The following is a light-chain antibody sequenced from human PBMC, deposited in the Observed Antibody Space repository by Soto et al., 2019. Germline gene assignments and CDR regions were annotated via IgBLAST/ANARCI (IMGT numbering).Light chain of an antibody. CDR1: SSDVGGYNY. Sequence: QSVLTQPASVSGSPGQSITISCTGTSSDVGGYNYVSWYQQHPGKAPKLMIYDVSNRPSGVSNRFSGSKSGNTASLTISGLQAEDEADYYCSSNTSSSSYVXGTGTKVTVL. J-gene: IGLJ1*01. CDR2: DVS. V-gene: IGLV2-14*01. CDR3: SSNTSSSSYV.